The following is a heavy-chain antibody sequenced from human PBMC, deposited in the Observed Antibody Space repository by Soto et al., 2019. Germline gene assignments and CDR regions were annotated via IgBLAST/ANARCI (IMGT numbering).Heavy chain of an antibody. D-gene: IGHD4-17*01. CDR3: ARGRINDYGDYLAFDY. Sequence: QVQLVQSGAEVKKPGSSVKVSCKASGGTFSSYAISWVRQAPGQGLEWMGGIIPIFGTANYAQKFQGRVTITADESTSPAYTELSSLRSEDTAVYYCARGRINDYGDYLAFDYWGQGTLVTVSS. CDR2: IIPIFGTA. J-gene: IGHJ4*02. CDR1: GGTFSSYA. V-gene: IGHV1-69*12.